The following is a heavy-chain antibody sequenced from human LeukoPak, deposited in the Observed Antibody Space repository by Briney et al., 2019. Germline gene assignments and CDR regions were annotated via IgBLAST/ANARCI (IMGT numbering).Heavy chain of an antibody. CDR2: ISRGGVIT. D-gene: IGHD7-27*01. CDR1: GFTFSSRW. Sequence: GGSLRLSCAASGFTFSSRWMSWVRQAPGKGLEWVSSISRGGVITYYADSVKGRFTISRDNSNNTLYLHMNSLRAEDTAVYYCVSRAGSPWGPFDDWGQGTPVTVSS. CDR3: VSRAGSPWGPFDD. V-gene: IGHV3-23*01. J-gene: IGHJ4*02.